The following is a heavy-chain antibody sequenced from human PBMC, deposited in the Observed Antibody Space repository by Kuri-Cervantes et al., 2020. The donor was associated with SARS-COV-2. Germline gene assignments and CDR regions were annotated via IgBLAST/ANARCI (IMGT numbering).Heavy chain of an antibody. J-gene: IGHJ6*02. D-gene: IGHD2-2*01. CDR2: ITNDGRAT. Sequence: GESLKISCTASGCIFSRYWMYWVRQAPGKGLVWVSCITNDGRATTYADSVKGRFTVSRDNDKNTLYLQMDSLRADDTAVYYCARTRGMDVWGQGTTVTVSS. V-gene: IGHV3-74*01. CDR1: GCIFSRYW. CDR3: ARTRGMDV.